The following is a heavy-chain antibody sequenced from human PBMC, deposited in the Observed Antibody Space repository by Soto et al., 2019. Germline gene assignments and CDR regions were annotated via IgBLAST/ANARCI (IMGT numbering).Heavy chain of an antibody. J-gene: IGHJ4*02. CDR1: GFTFSTSW. Sequence: EVPLVESGGGLIQPGGSLTISCAASGFTFSTSWMHWVRQIPGEGLAWVSRINSDGTTIDYADSVKGRFTISRDNAKNTLYLQMNSLRAEDTAVYYCSRAGSYRFDYWGQGTLVTVSS. V-gene: IGHV3-74*01. CDR2: INSDGTTI. CDR3: SRAGSYRFDY. D-gene: IGHD1-26*01.